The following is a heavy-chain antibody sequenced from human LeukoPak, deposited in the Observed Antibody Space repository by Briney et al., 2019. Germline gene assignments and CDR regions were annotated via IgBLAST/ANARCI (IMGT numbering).Heavy chain of an antibody. V-gene: IGHV3-64D*06. CDR1: GFPFSIYD. D-gene: IGHD3-9*01. CDR2: ISSNEVGT. J-gene: IGHJ4*02. Sequence: GGSLRLSCSASGFPFSIYDMHWVRQAPRKGLEYLSAISSNEVGTYYAGSVKGRFTISRDNSKDTLYLQMTSLRAEDTAVYYCVKDLSGHRVLESWGQGTLVTVSS. CDR3: VKDLSGHRVLES.